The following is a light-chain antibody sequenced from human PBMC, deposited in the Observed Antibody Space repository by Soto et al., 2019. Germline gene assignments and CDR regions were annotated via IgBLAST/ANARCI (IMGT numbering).Light chain of an antibody. Sequence: DIVLTQSPGTLSLSPGERATLSCRASQSVSSSFLAWYQQKPGQAPRLLIYGASSRATGIPDRFSGSGSGTDFTLTISRLEPEDSALYYCQQYGSSPLTFGGGTKVDIK. V-gene: IGKV3-20*01. J-gene: IGKJ4*01. CDR2: GAS. CDR1: QSVSSSF. CDR3: QQYGSSPLT.